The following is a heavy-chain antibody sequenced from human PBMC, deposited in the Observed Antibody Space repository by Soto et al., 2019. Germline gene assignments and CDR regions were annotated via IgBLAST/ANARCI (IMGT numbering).Heavy chain of an antibody. CDR2: IYPGDSDT. J-gene: IGHJ5*02. V-gene: IGHV5-51*01. D-gene: IGHD3-10*01. CDR1: GYSFTSYW. Sequence: GEPMKVSSRGSGYSFTSYWIGWVRQMPGKGLEWMGIIYPGDSDTRYSPSFQGQVTISADKSISTAYLQWSSLKASDTAMYYCARGDYYAPHRFDPWGQGTLVTLSS. CDR3: ARGDYYAPHRFDP.